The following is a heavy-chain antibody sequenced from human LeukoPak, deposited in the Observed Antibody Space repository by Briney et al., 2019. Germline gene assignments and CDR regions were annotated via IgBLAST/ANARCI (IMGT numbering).Heavy chain of an antibody. CDR1: GPNSSDHY. Sequence: SGGSLRLSCAASGPNSSDHYIDWVRQAPGKGLEWVGRSRNKANSYTTHYAASVKGRFTISRDDSKNSLYLQMNSLKTEDTAVYYCVKPPYTGSDSFDYWGQGTLVTVSS. CDR2: SRNKANSYTT. D-gene: IGHD1-26*01. V-gene: IGHV3-72*01. J-gene: IGHJ4*02. CDR3: VKPPYTGSDSFDY.